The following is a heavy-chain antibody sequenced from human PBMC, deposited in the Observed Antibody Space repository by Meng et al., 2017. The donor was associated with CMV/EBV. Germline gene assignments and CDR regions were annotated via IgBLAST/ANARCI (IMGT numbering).Heavy chain of an antibody. CDR2: MNPHSGNT. J-gene: IGHJ4*02. CDR3: ATARVDCSSTSCYTYYFDY. Sequence: ASVKVSCKASGYTFTTYDVHWVRQATGQGLEWMGWMNPHSGNTGYAQKFQGRVTMTEDTSTDTAYMELSSLRSEDTAVYYCATARVDCSSTSCYTYYFDYWGQGTLVTVSS. CDR1: GYTFTTYD. V-gene: IGHV1-8*01. D-gene: IGHD2-2*02.